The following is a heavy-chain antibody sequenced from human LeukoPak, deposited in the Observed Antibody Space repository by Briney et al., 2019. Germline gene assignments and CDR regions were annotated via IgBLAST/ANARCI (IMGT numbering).Heavy chain of an antibody. D-gene: IGHD5-12*01. CDR1: GGSISSSTYY. V-gene: IGHV4-39*01. CDR2: VYYSGST. J-gene: IGHJ4*02. CDR3: ARGDTVAGPFDY. Sequence: SETLSLTCTVSGGSISSSTYYWGWIRQPPGKGLEWIGNVYYSGSTSYNPSLKSRVTISVDTSKNQFSLKLSSVTAADTAVYYCARGDTVAGPFDYWGQGTLVTVSS.